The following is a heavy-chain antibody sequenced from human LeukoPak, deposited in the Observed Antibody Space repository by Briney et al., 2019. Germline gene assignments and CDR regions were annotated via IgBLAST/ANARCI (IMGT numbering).Heavy chain of an antibody. CDR3: ARANYFDY. Sequence: SETLSLTCTVPGGSISSYYWSWIRQPPGKGLEWVGNIYYSGSTNYNPSLKSRITISLDTSKTQFSLKLSSVTAADTAVYYCARANYFDYWGQGTLVTVSS. J-gene: IGHJ4*02. CDR2: IYYSGST. CDR1: GGSISSYY. V-gene: IGHV4-59*01.